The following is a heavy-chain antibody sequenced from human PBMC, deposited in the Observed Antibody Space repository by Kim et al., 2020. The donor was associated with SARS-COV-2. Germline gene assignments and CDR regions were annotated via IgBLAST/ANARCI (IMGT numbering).Heavy chain of an antibody. V-gene: IGHV3-30*12. CDR2: ISYDGSHE. CDR1: GFTFSLYG. Sequence: GGSLRLSCEASGFTFSLYGMHWVRQAPGKGLEWLTLISYDGSHENQTDSVKGRFTISRDNSRNTLFLHMSGLRAEDTAVYYCARAKYSATWSVHYFGYYHQGMDVWGQGTTVTVSS. CDR3: ARAKYSATWSVHYFGYYHQGMDV. D-gene: IGHD6-13*01. J-gene: IGHJ6*02.